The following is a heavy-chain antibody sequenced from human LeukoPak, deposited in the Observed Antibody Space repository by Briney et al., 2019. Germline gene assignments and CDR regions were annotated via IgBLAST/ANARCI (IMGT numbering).Heavy chain of an antibody. CDR3: ARDGGYCTGSSCSRPYYFDY. D-gene: IGHD2-15*01. CDR1: GFTFSSYE. CDR2: ISSSGSYI. V-gene: IGHV3-48*03. Sequence: GGSLRLSCAASGFTFSSYEMNWVRQAPGKGLEWVSYISSSGSYIYYADSVKGRFTISRDNAKNSLFLQMNSLRAEDTAVYYCARDGGYCTGSSCSRPYYFDYWGQGTLVTVSS. J-gene: IGHJ4*02.